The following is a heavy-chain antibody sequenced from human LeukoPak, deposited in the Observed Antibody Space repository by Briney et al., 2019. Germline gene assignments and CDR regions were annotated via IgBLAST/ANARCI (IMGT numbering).Heavy chain of an antibody. CDR2: IRSSNNYI. CDR3: ARDGRTDYYYYMDV. Sequence: GGSLRLSCAASGFTFSSYSMNWVRQAPGKGLEWVSSIRSSNNYIYYADPVKGRFTISRDNAKNSLYLQMNSLRAEDTAVYYCARDGRTDYYYYMDVWGKGTTVTISS. J-gene: IGHJ6*03. V-gene: IGHV3-21*01. D-gene: IGHD1-14*01. CDR1: GFTFSSYS.